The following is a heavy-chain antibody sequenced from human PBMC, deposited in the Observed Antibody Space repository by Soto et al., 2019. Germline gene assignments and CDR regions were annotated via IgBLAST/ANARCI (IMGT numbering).Heavy chain of an antibody. CDR2: IWYDGSNK. J-gene: IGHJ6*02. V-gene: IGHV3-33*01. Sequence: QVQLVESGGGVVQPGRSLSLSCAATGFTFSSYGMHWVRQAPGKGLEWVAVIWYDGSNKYYADSVKGRFTISRDKSKNTLDLQMNSLRAEDTAVYYCARDWHGIAARCGMDVWGQGTTVTVSS. D-gene: IGHD6-6*01. CDR1: GFTFSSYG. CDR3: ARDWHGIAARCGMDV.